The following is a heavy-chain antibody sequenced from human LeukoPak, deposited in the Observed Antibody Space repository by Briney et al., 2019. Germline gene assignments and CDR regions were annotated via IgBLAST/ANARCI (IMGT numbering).Heavy chain of an antibody. V-gene: IGHV3-30*02. Sequence: GGSLRLSCAASTFTFSSYGMHWVRQAPGKGLEWVAFIQYDGNKRYYADSVKGRFTISRDNSRNTLYLQMNSLRPEDTALYYCANTMYIRAWSPFDYWGRGTLVTVSS. J-gene: IGHJ4*02. CDR1: TFTFSSYG. D-gene: IGHD6-19*01. CDR3: ANTMYIRAWSPFDY. CDR2: IQYDGNKR.